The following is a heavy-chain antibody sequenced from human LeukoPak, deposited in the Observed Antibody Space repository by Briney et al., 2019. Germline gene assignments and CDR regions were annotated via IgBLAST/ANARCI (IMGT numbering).Heavy chain of an antibody. CDR2: IHYSGST. CDR1: GGSISSYY. V-gene: IGHV4-59*08. J-gene: IGHJ4*02. D-gene: IGHD6-19*01. CDR3: ARHEGIAVAVYFDY. Sequence: NPSETLSLTCTVSGGSISSYYWSWIRQPPGKGLEWIGYIHYSGSTNYNPSLKSRVTISVDTSKNQFSLKLSSVTAADTAVYYCARHEGIAVAVYFDYWGQGTLVTVSS.